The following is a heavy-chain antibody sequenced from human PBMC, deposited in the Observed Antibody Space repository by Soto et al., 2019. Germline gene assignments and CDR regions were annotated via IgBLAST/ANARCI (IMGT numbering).Heavy chain of an antibody. J-gene: IGHJ5*02. D-gene: IGHD2-15*01. CDR2: ISGSVTIT. CDR3: AEWARYCSGADCRA. V-gene: IGHV3-23*01. Sequence: EVQLLESGGGLVQPGGSLRLSCAASGFPFSSRAMSWVRQAPGKGLEWVSAISGSVTITYYADSVKGRFTISRDTSKNTLYLQMNSLRADDTAVYYCAEWARYCSGADCRAWGQGTLVTVSS. CDR1: GFPFSSRA.